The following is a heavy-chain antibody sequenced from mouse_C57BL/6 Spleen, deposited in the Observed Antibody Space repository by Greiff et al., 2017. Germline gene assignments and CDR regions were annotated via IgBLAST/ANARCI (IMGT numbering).Heavy chain of an antibody. D-gene: IGHD2-10*01. CDR3: ASCPYYGNYEWYFDV. Sequence: QVQLQQPGAELVKPGASVKLSCKASGYTFTSYWMHWVKQRPGRGLEWIGRIDPTSGGTKYNEKFKSKATVTVDKRSSTAYMQLSSLTSEDSAGYYWASCPYYGNYEWYFDVWGTGTTGTVSS. CDR1: GYTFTSYW. J-gene: IGHJ1*03. CDR2: IDPTSGGT. V-gene: IGHV1-72*01.